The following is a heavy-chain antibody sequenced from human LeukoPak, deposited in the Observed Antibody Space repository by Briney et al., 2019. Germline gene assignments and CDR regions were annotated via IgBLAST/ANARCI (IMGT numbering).Heavy chain of an antibody. CDR2: INPSGGST. D-gene: IGHD2-2*01. V-gene: IGHV1-46*01. CDR1: GYTFTSYY. CDR3: ARDGSGIVVVPAAEYYYGMDV. J-gene: IGHJ6*02. Sequence: ASVKVSCKASGYTFTSYYMHWVRQAPGQGLEWMGIINPSGGSTSYARKFQGRVTMTRDTSTSTVYMELSSLRSEDTAVYYCARDGSGIVVVPAAEYYYGMDVWGQGTTVTVSS.